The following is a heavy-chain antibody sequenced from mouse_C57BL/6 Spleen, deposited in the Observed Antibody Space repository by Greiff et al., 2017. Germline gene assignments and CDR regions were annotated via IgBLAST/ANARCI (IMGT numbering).Heavy chain of an antibody. J-gene: IGHJ4*01. CDR1: GYTFTSYW. D-gene: IGHD2-4*01. V-gene: IGHV1-52*01. CDR2: IDPSDSET. Sequence: QVQLQQPGAELVRPGSSVKLSCKASGYTFTSYWMHWVKQRPIQGLEWIGNIDPSDSETHYNQKFKDKATLTVDKSSSTAYMQLSSLTSEDSAVYYCARLRGDYDSTGYAMDYWGQGTSVTVSS. CDR3: ARLRGDYDSTGYAMDY.